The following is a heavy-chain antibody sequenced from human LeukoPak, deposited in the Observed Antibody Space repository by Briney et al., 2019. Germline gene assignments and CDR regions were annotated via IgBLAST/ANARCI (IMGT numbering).Heavy chain of an antibody. J-gene: IGHJ4*02. CDR2: IYYSGST. V-gene: IGHV4-39*01. CDR1: GGSISSSSYY. CDR3: ARHLLVADEWLLLCYFDY. Sequence: PSETLSLTCTVSGGSISSSSYYWGWIRQPPGKGLEWIGSIYYSGSTYYNPSLKSRVTISVDTSKNQFSLKLSSVTAADTAVYYCARHLLVADEWLLLCYFDYWGQGTLVTVSS. D-gene: IGHD3-3*01.